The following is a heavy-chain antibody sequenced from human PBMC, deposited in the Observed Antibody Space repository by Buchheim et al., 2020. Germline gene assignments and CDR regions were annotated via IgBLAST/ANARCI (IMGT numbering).Heavy chain of an antibody. J-gene: IGHJ6*02. D-gene: IGHD5-24*01. CDR2: INPNSGGT. Sequence: QVQLVQSGAEVKKPGASVKVSCKASGYTFTGYYMHWVRQAPGQGLEWMGWINPNSGGTNYAQKFQGRVTITADKSTSTAYMELSSLRSEDTAVYYCAGRDGYNDPGYYYGMDVWGQGTT. CDR1: GYTFTGYY. CDR3: AGRDGYNDPGYYYGMDV. V-gene: IGHV1-2*02.